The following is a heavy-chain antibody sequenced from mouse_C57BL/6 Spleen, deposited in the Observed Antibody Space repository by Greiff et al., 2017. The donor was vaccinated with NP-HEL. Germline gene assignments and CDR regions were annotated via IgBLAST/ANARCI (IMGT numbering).Heavy chain of an antibody. CDR1: GFTFSSYA. V-gene: IGHV5-9-1*02. Sequence: EVQGVESGEGLVKPGGSLKLSCAASGFTFSSYAMSWVRQTPEKRLEWVAYISSGGDYIYYADTVKGRFTISRDNARNTLYLQMSSLKSEDTAMYYCTREGLGDWYFDVWGTGTTVTVSS. J-gene: IGHJ1*03. CDR2: ISSGGDYI. CDR3: TREGLGDWYFDV. D-gene: IGHD3-1*01.